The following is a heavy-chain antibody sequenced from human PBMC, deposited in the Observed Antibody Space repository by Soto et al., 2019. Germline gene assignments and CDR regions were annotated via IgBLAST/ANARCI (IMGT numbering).Heavy chain of an antibody. CDR1: GYTFTNYW. CDR3: AASIFYYGMDV. V-gene: IGHV5-51*01. CDR2: IYPGDSDT. J-gene: IGHJ6*02. Sequence: GESLKISCKGSGYTFTNYWSGWVRQMPGKGLEWMGIIYPGDSDTKYNPSFQGQVTISADKSITTTYLQWSSLKASDTAIYYCAASIFYYGMDVWGQGTTVTVSS.